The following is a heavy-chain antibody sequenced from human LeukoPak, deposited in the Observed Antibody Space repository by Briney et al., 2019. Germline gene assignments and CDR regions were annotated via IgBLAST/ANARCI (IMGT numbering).Heavy chain of an antibody. Sequence: GESLKISCKGSGYSFTSYWIGWVRPMPGKGLEWMGIIYPGDSDTRYSPSFQGQVTISADKSISTAYLQWCSLKASDTAMYYCARPKEYGDFLDAFDIWGQGTMVTVSS. J-gene: IGHJ3*02. CDR3: ARPKEYGDFLDAFDI. CDR1: GYSFTSYW. D-gene: IGHD4-17*01. V-gene: IGHV5-51*01. CDR2: IYPGDSDT.